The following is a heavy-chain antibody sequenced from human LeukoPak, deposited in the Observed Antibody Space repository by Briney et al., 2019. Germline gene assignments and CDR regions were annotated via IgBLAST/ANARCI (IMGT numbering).Heavy chain of an antibody. CDR1: GGSISSYY. D-gene: IGHD5-18*01. Sequence: SETLSLTCTVSGGSISSYYWSWIRQPPGKGLEWIGYIYYSGSTNYNPSLKSRVTISVDTSKNQFSLKLSSVTAADTAVYYCASLSSRGYSYGYRLKAFDIWGQGTMVTVSS. J-gene: IGHJ3*02. V-gene: IGHV4-59*12. CDR3: ASLSSRGYSYGYRLKAFDI. CDR2: IYYSGST.